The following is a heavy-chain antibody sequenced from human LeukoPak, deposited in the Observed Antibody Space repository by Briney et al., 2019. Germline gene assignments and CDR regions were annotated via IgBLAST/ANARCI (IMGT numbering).Heavy chain of an antibody. CDR1: GFTFSSYW. D-gene: IGHD3-10*01. J-gene: IGHJ4*02. CDR3: ARPYGSGSFGY. CDR2: INSDGSST. V-gene: IGHV3-74*01. Sequence: GGSLRLSCAASGFTFSSYWMHWVRQAPGKGLVWVSRINSDGSSTSYADSVKGRFTISRDNAKNTLYLQMNSLRAEDTAVYYCARPYGSGSFGYWGQGTLVTVSS.